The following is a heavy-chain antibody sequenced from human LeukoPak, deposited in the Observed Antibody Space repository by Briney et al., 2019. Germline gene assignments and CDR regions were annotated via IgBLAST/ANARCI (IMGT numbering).Heavy chain of an antibody. CDR1: GFTFDDYA. Sequence: QSGGSLRLSCAASGFTFDDYAMHWVRQAPGKGLEWVSGIGWNGGSVGYADSVKGRFTIARDNVKNSLYLQMNSLRGDDTALYYCAKDMGGNHYHFFYYGMDVWGQGTTVTVSS. D-gene: IGHD4-23*01. CDR2: IGWNGGSV. J-gene: IGHJ6*02. CDR3: AKDMGGNHYHFFYYGMDV. V-gene: IGHV3-9*01.